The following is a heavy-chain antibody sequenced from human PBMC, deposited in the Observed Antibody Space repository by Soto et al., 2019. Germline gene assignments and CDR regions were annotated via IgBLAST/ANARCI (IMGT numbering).Heavy chain of an antibody. CDR3: AHRIHDSSGDRFDY. CDR1: GFSLSTSGVG. Sequence: SGPTLVKPTQTLTLTCTFSGFSLSTSGVGVGWIRQPPGKALEWLALIFWNDDKGYSPSLKSRLTITKDTSKNQVVLTMTNMDPVDTGTYYCAHRIHDSSGDRFDYWGQGTLVTVSS. CDR2: IFWNDDK. V-gene: IGHV2-5*01. D-gene: IGHD3-22*01. J-gene: IGHJ4*02.